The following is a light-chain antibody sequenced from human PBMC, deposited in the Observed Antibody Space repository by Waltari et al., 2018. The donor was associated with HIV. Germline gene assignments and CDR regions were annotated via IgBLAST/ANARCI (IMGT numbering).Light chain of an antibody. CDR3: QVWDSGIVV. V-gene: IGLV3-21*04. CDR1: NIGSKS. Sequence: SYVLTQPPSVSMAPGKTARITCGGYNIGSKSVHWYQQKPGQAPVLGIYDDSDRPSGSPERFSGSNSGNTATLTISRVEAGDEADYYCQVWDSGIVVFGGGTKVTVL. J-gene: IGLJ2*01. CDR2: DDS.